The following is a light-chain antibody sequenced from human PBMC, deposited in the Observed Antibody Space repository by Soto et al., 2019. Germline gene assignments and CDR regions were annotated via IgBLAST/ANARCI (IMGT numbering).Light chain of an antibody. CDR3: QHYNSYPLT. CDR2: DAS. CDR1: QSINSW. J-gene: IGKJ4*01. Sequence: DIQMTQSPSTLSASVGDRVTITCRASQSINSWLAWHQQKPGKAPKLLIYDASSLESGVPSRFSGSGSGTDFTLTISSLQPDDFGTYYCQHYNSYPLTFGGGTKVEIK. V-gene: IGKV1-5*01.